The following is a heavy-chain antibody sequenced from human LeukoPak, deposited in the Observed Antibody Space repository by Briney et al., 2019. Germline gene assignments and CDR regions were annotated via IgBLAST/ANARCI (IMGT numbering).Heavy chain of an antibody. D-gene: IGHD3-10*01. Sequence: PGGSLRLSCAASGFTFSDYYMSWIRQAPGRGLEWGSYISDSSSYTNYADSVKGRFTIYRDNAKKSLYLQMNSLRAEDTAFYYCARAGRYGFAGYSGDYWGQGTLVTVSS. CDR3: ARAGRYGFAGYSGDY. J-gene: IGHJ4*02. CDR1: GFTFSDYY. V-gene: IGHV3-11*05. CDR2: ISDSSSYT.